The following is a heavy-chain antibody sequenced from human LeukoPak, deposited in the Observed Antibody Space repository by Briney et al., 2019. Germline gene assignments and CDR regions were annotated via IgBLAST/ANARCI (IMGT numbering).Heavy chain of an antibody. J-gene: IGHJ4*02. CDR2: INHSGST. V-gene: IGHV4-34*01. D-gene: IGHD3-22*01. Sequence: PSETLSLTCAVYGGSFSGYYWSWIRQPPGKGLEWIGEINHSGSTNYNPSLKSRVTISVDTSKNQFSLKLSSVTAADTAVYYCARDPYYDSSGVWGQGTLVTVSS. CDR3: ARDPYYDSSGV. CDR1: GGSFSGYY.